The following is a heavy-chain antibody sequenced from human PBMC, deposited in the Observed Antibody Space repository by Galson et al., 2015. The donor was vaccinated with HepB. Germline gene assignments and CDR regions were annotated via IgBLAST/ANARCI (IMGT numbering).Heavy chain of an antibody. Sequence: SVKVSCKASGGTFSSYTISWVRQAPGQGLEWMGRIIPILGIANYAQKFQGRVTITADNSTSTAYMELSSLRSEDTAVYYCARGGYCGGDCYPADYYYYGMDVWGQGTTVTASS. V-gene: IGHV1-69*02. J-gene: IGHJ6*02. CDR1: GGTFSSYT. D-gene: IGHD2-21*02. CDR3: ARGGYCGGDCYPADYYYYGMDV. CDR2: IIPILGIA.